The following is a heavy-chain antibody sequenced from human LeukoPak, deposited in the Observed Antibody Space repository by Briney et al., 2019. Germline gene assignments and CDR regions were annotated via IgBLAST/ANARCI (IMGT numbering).Heavy chain of an antibody. V-gene: IGHV3-72*01. CDR2: TRSKVRKYAT. J-gene: IGHJ3*01. CDR3: ARDGAEGDDSAFDV. CDR1: GFTLRDYH. D-gene: IGHD3-22*01. Sequence: GGSLRLSCVGSGFTLRDYHMDWVRQAPGMGLEWVGRTRSKVRKYATEYAASVEGRFTISRDESENSVFLHLSSLTVEDTALYYCARDGAEGDDSAFDVWGQGTMVTVSS.